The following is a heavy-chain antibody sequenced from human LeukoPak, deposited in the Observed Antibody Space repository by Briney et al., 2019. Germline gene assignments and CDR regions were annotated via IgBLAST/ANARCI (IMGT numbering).Heavy chain of an antibody. CDR1: GFTFSSYG. Sequence: GGSLRLSCAASGFTFSSYGMHWVRQAPGKGLGWVAFIRYDGSNKYYADSVKGRFTISRDNSKNTLYLQMNSLRAEDTAVYYCAKEHGYAYYHYYMDVWGKGTTVTVSS. J-gene: IGHJ6*03. CDR2: IRYDGSNK. D-gene: IGHD5-12*01. CDR3: AKEHGYAYYHYYMDV. V-gene: IGHV3-30*02.